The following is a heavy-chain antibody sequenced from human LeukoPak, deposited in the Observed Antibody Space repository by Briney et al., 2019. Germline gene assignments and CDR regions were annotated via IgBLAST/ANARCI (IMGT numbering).Heavy chain of an antibody. D-gene: IGHD2-15*01. Sequence: SETLSLTCTVSGGSISSYYWSWIRQPPGKGLEWIGYIYYSGSTNYNPSLKSRVTISVDTSKNQFSLKPSSVTAADTAVYYCARSVGYCSGGSCYAGIFDYWGQGTLVTVSS. CDR2: IYYSGST. CDR3: ARSVGYCSGGSCYAGIFDY. CDR1: GGSISSYY. J-gene: IGHJ4*02. V-gene: IGHV4-59*01.